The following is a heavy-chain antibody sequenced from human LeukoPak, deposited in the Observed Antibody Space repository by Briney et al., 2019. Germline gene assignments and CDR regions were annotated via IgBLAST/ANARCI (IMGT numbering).Heavy chain of an antibody. CDR1: GFPFNAYW. CDR2: IRQDGDTK. Sequence: GGSLRLSCAASGFPFNAYWMTWVRQAPGKRLGWVANIRQDGDTKYYVDSVKGRFTNSRDNAMNSLYLQMNSLRAEDTAIYYCARSLPYGTTWYGRSDFWGQGTLVTVSS. CDR3: ARSLPYGTTWYGRSDF. J-gene: IGHJ4*02. V-gene: IGHV3-7*03. D-gene: IGHD6-13*01.